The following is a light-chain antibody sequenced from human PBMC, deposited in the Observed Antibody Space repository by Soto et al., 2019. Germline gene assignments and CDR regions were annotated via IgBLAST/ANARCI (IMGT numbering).Light chain of an antibody. CDR3: QQYGSSPWT. J-gene: IGKJ1*01. CDR1: QSVSSSY. CDR2: GAS. Sequence: EIVLTQSPGTLSLSPGERATLPCRASQSVSSSYLAWYQQKPGQAPRLLIYGASSRATGIPDRFSGSGSGTDFTLTISRLEPEDFAVYYCQQYGSSPWTVGQGTKVDSK. V-gene: IGKV3-20*01.